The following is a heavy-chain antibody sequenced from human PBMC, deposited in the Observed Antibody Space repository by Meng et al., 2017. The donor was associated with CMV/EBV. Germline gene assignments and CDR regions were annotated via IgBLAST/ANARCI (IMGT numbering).Heavy chain of an antibody. V-gene: IGHV4-34*01. Sequence: SETLSLTCAVYGGSFSGYYWSWIRQPPGKGLEWIGEINHSGSTNYNPSLKSRVTISVDTSKNQFSLKLSSVTAADTAVYYCARGGGANGDGGDYWGQGTLVTVPQ. J-gene: IGHJ4*02. CDR3: ARGGGANGDGGDY. CDR2: INHSGST. D-gene: IGHD4-17*01. CDR1: GGSFSGYY.